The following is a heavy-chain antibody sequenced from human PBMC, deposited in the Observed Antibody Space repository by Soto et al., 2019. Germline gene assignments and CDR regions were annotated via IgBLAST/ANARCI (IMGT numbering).Heavy chain of an antibody. J-gene: IGHJ4*02. CDR3: VKVWGGAGIY. CDR2: INNHGDTT. D-gene: IGHD1-26*01. CDR1: GFTFGSYA. Sequence: PXESLLLWCSASGFTFGSYAVHWVRQAPGKGLEYVSAINNHGDTTSYADSVKGTFTISRDNSKNTLYLQMTSLRREDTAVYYCVKVWGGAGIYWGQGTLVTVSS. V-gene: IGHV3-64D*06.